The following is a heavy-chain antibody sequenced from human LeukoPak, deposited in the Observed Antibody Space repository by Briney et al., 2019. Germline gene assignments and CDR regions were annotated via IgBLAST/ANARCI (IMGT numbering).Heavy chain of an antibody. Sequence: GGSLRLSCAASGFTFSSYAMSWVRQAPGKGLEWVSGISGSGGSTYYADSVKGRFTISRANSKNTLYLQMNSLRAEDTAVYYCAKRLRITIFGDNDPWGQGTLVTVSS. CDR1: GFTFSSYA. V-gene: IGHV3-23*01. J-gene: IGHJ5*02. CDR2: ISGSGGST. D-gene: IGHD3-3*01. CDR3: AKRLRITIFGDNDP.